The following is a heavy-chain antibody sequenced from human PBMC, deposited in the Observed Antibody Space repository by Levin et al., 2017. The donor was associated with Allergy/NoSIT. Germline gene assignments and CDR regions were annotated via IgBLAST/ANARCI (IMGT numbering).Heavy chain of an antibody. J-gene: IGHJ5*02. V-gene: IGHV4-39*07. CDR1: GGSISSSRDY. D-gene: IGHD6-19*01. CDR2: IYYRGST. Sequence: ASETLSLTCTVSGGSISSSRDYWGWIRQPPGKGLEWIGTIYYRGSTYYNPSLKSRVTISVDTSKNQFSLKLSSVTAADTAVYYCARGRGGQWLNNWFDPWGQGTLVTVSS. CDR3: ARGRGGQWLNNWFDP.